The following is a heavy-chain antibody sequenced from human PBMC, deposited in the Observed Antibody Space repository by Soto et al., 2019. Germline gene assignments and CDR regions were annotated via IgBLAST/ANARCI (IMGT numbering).Heavy chain of an antibody. CDR2: VSDNGGSRGGT. J-gene: IGHJ3*02. V-gene: IGHV3-23*01. CDR1: GFMFNNSA. D-gene: IGHD2-21*01. Sequence: LRLSCKASGFMFNNSAMTWVRQAPGQGLQWVASVSDNGGSRGGTYYADSVKGRFTISRDSSKNTLYLQLDSLTGADTAVYYCAREKAVVIAALAIWGQGTMVTVSS. CDR3: AREKAVVIAALAI.